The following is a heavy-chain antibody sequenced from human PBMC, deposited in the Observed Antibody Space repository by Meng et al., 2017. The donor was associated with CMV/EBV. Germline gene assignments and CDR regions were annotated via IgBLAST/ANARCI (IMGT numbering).Heavy chain of an antibody. CDR2: INHSGST. Sequence: QRQLQHGGAGLLTPSEPLSLTCAVYGGSFSGDYWSWIRQPPGKGLEWIGEINHSGSTNYNPSLKSRVTISVDTSKNQFSLKLSSVTAADTAVYYCARGGNWFDPWGQGTLVTVSS. CDR3: ARGGNWFDP. J-gene: IGHJ5*02. V-gene: IGHV4-34*01. CDR1: GGSFSGDY.